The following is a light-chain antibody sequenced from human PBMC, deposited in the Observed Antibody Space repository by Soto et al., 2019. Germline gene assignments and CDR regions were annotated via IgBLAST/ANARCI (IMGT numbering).Light chain of an antibody. CDR1: QSVSSN. Sequence: EIVMTQSPATLSVSPGERATLSCRASQSVSSNVAWYQQKPGQAPRLLIHGASTRATGIPARFSGSGSGTEFTLTISGLQSEDFVLYYCQQYDNWPPEYTFGQGTKLEI. CDR2: GAS. J-gene: IGKJ2*01. V-gene: IGKV3-15*01. CDR3: QQYDNWPPEYT.